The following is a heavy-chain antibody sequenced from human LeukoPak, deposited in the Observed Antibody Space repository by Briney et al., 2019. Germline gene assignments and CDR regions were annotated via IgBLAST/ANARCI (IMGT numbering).Heavy chain of an antibody. J-gene: IGHJ4*02. CDR3: AAVKTRGGYHIDY. D-gene: IGHD3-22*01. CDR1: GFTFTSSA. V-gene: IGHV1-58*02. Sequence: SVKVSCKASGFTFTSSAMQWVRQARGQRLEWIGWIVVGSGNTNYAQKFQERVTITRDMSTSTAYTELSSLRSEDTAVYYCAAVKTRGGYHIDYWGQGTLVTVSS. CDR2: IVVGSGNT.